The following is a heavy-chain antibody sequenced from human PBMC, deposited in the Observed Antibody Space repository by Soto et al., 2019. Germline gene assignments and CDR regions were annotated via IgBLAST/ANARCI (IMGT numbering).Heavy chain of an antibody. V-gene: IGHV3-7*01. J-gene: IGHJ6*04. CDR1: GFTFSSYW. Sequence: GGSLRLSGAASGFTFSSYWMSWFRQAPGKGMKGVANIKQDGSEENYVDSVKGRFTISRDNAKNALYLQMNSLRFYYTALYYCAREIASRLWGKGTTVTVSS. CDR3: AREIASRL. D-gene: IGHD3-22*01. CDR2: IKQDGSEE.